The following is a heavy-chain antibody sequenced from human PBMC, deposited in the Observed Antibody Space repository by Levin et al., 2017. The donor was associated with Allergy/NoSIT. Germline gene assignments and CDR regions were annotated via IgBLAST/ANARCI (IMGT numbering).Heavy chain of an antibody. CDR3: HGYCSSTSCYKVGLYYYYYMDV. V-gene: IGHV3-64D*06. CDR1: GFTFSSYA. Sequence: GGSLRLSCSASGFTFSSYAMHWVRQAPGKGLEYVSAISSNGGSTYYADSVKGRFTISRDNSKNTLYLQMSSLRAEDTAVYYCHGYCSSTSCYKVGLYYYYYMDVWGKGTTVTVSS. D-gene: IGHD2-2*02. CDR2: ISSNGGST. J-gene: IGHJ6*03.